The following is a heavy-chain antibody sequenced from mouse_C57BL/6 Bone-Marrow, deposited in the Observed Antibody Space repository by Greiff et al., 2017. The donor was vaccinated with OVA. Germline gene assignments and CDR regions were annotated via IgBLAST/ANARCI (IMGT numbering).Heavy chain of an antibody. V-gene: IGHV1-69*01. CDR2: IDPSDSYT. Sequence: QVHVKQPGAELVMPGASVKLSCKASGYTFTSYWLHWVKHRPGQGLSWIGEIDPSDSYTNYNQKFKGKSTLTVDKSSSTAYMQLSSLTSEDSAVYYCARGTRFAYWGQGTLVTVSA. CDR1: GYTFTSYW. CDR3: ARGTRFAY. D-gene: IGHD3-3*01. J-gene: IGHJ3*01.